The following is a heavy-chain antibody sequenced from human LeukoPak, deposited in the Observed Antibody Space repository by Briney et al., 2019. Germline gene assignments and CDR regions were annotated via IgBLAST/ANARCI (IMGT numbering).Heavy chain of an antibody. CDR3: ARAFDILTEYYFDY. J-gene: IGHJ4*02. D-gene: IGHD3-9*01. CDR2: IIPISGTT. V-gene: IGHV1-69*13. CDR1: GYTFTSYG. Sequence: SVKVSCKASGYTFTSYGISWMRQAPGQGLEWMGGIIPISGTTNYAQKFQGRVTTTANESTSTAYMELSSLRSEDTAVYYCARAFDILTEYYFDYWGQGTLVTVSS.